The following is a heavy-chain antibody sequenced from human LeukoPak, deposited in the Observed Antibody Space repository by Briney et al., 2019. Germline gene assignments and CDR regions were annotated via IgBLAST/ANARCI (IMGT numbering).Heavy chain of an antibody. CDR3: ARLRGNYDPKQPFDY. Sequence: PSETLSLTCTVSGGSISSSSYYWGWIRRPPGEGLEWIGTIYYSGSTYYNPSLKSRVSISADTSKNQFSLKLSSVTAADTAVYYCARLRGNYDPKQPFDYWGQGTLVTVSS. CDR2: IYYSGST. J-gene: IGHJ4*02. V-gene: IGHV4-39*01. D-gene: IGHD3-22*01. CDR1: GGSISSSSYY.